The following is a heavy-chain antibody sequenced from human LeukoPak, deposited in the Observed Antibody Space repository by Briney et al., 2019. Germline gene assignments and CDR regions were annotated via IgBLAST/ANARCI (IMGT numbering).Heavy chain of an antibody. CDR1: GGTFSSYA. J-gene: IGHJ1*01. D-gene: IGHD3-22*01. Sequence: ASVKVSCKASGGTFSSYAISWVRQAPGQGLEWMGGIIPIFGTANYAQKFQGRVTITTDESTSTAYMELRSLRSDDTAVYYCARGGRPHYYDSSGYQKVEYFQHWGQGTLVTVSS. V-gene: IGHV1-69*05. CDR2: IIPIFGTA. CDR3: ARGGRPHYYDSSGYQKVEYFQH.